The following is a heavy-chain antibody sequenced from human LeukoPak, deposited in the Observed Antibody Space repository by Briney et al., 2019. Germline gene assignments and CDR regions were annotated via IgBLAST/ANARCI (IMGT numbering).Heavy chain of an antibody. V-gene: IGHV3-23*01. CDR1: GFTFNDHA. CDR2: ISGSGGST. Sequence: GGSLRLSCAGSGFTFNDHAMSWVRQAPGKGLEWFSSISGSGGSTYYADYVKGRSTISRDNSKNVVYFEMHSLRGEDTAVYFCARGGQTFDFWRFDYWGQGTLVVVSS. CDR3: ARGGQTFDFWRFDY. D-gene: IGHD3-3*01. J-gene: IGHJ4*02.